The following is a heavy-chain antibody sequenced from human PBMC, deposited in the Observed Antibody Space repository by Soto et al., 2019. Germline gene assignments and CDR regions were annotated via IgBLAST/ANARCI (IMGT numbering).Heavy chain of an antibody. J-gene: IGHJ4*02. Sequence: ASVKVSCKASGYTFTSYDINWVRQATGQGLEWMGWMNPNSGNTGYAQKFQGRVTMTRNTSISTAYLELSSLRSEDTAMYYCARARSGYDLDFDYWGQGTLVTVS. D-gene: IGHD5-12*01. CDR2: MNPNSGNT. V-gene: IGHV1-8*01. CDR1: GYTFTSYD. CDR3: ARARSGYDLDFDY.